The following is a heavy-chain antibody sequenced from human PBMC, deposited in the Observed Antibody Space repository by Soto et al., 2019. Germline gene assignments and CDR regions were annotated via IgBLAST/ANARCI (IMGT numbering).Heavy chain of an antibody. CDR1: GYSFTSYW. CDR3: ARANGIQSRITIFGVVTLPSNFDY. D-gene: IGHD3-3*01. J-gene: IGHJ4*02. CDR2: IYPGDSDT. Sequence: GESLKISCKGSGYSFTSYWIGWVRQMPGKGLEWMGIIYPGDSDTRYSPSFQGQVTISADKSISTAYLQWSSLKASDTAMYYCARANGIQSRITIFGVVTLPSNFDYWGQGTLVTVSS. V-gene: IGHV5-51*01.